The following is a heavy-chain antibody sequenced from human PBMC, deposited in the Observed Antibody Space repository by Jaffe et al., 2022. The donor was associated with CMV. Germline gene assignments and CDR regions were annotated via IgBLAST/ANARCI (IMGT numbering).Heavy chain of an antibody. V-gene: IGHV4-59*08. Sequence: QLQLQESGPGLVKPSETLSLTCTVSGGSISSYYWSWLRQPPGKGLEWIGYIYYSGGTNYNPSLRSRVTMSVDMSKSQLSLKLSSVTAADTAVYYCATSGYCGGGGCYSRWGQGTLVTVSS. D-gene: IGHD2-15*01. CDR1: GGSISSYY. J-gene: IGHJ4*02. CDR3: ATSGYCGGGGCYSR. CDR2: IYYSGGT.